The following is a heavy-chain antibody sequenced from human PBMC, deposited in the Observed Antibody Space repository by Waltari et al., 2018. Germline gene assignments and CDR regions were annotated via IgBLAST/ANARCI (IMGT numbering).Heavy chain of an antibody. V-gene: IGHV4-38-2*02. CDR3: ARDLGYYGALDY. CDR2: IYHSGST. Sequence: QVRLQESGPGLVKPSETLSLTCAVSGYSISSGYYWGWIRQPPGKGLEWIGSIYHSGSTYYNPSLKSRVTISVDTSKNQFSLKLSSVTAADTAVYYCARDLGYYGALDYWGQGTLVTVSS. CDR1: GYSISSGYY. J-gene: IGHJ4*02. D-gene: IGHD4-17*01.